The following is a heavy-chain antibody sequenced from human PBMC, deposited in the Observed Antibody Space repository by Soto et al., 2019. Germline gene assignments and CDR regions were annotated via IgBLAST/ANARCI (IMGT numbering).Heavy chain of an antibody. J-gene: IGHJ6*02. Sequence: GGSLRLSCAGSGFTFSSYAMHWVRQAPGKGLEWVAVISYDGSNKYYADSVKGRFTISRDNSKNTLYLQMNSLRAEDTAVYYCAGANIYYYYYGMDVWGQGTTVTVSS. D-gene: IGHD2-8*01. CDR2: ISYDGSNK. CDR1: GFTFSSYA. V-gene: IGHV3-30-3*01. CDR3: AGANIYYYYYGMDV.